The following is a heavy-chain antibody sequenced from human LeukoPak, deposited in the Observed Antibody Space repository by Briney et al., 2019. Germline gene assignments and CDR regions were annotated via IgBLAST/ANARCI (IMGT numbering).Heavy chain of an antibody. CDR2: ISGSGGST. D-gene: IGHD3-22*01. V-gene: IGHV3-23*01. J-gene: IGHJ1*01. Sequence: GGSLRLSCAASGFTFSSYAMSWVRQAPGKGLEWVSAISGSGGSTYYADSVKGRFTISRDNSKNTLYLQMNSLRAEDTAVYYCAKEDNYYDSSGYYYAEYFQHWGQGTLVTVSS. CDR3: AKEDNYYDSSGYYYAEYFQH. CDR1: GFTFSSYA.